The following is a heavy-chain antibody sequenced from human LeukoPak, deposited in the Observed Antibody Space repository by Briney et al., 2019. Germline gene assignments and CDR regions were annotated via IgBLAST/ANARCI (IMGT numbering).Heavy chain of an antibody. Sequence: GGSLRLSCAASGFTFSQYWMSWVRQAPGKGLEWVAIIKQDGSEKNYVDPVKGRFTISRDNAKNSLYLQMNILRAEDTAVYYCARDLYASGSYDYWGQGTLVTVAS. CDR2: IKQDGSEK. J-gene: IGHJ4*02. D-gene: IGHD3-10*01. CDR1: GFTFSQYW. CDR3: ARDLYASGSYDY. V-gene: IGHV3-7*04.